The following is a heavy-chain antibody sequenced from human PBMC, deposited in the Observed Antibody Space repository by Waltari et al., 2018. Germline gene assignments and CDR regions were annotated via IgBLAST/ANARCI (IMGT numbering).Heavy chain of an antibody. D-gene: IGHD3-22*01. CDR2: LWDDGSNK. V-gene: IGHV3-30*18. J-gene: IGHJ4*02. CDR1: GFTFSSYG. CDR3: AKDKATMIVVEYYFDY. Sequence: QVQLVESGGGVVQPGRSLRLSCAASGFTFSSYGMHWVRQAPGKGLEWVAVLWDDGSNKYFADSVKGRFTISRDNSKNTLYLQMNSLRAEDTAVYYCAKDKATMIVVEYYFDYWGQGTLVTVSS.